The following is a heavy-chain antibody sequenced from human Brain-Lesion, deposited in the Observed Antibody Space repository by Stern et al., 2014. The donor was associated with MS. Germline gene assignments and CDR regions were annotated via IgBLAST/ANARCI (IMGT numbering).Heavy chain of an antibody. CDR3: AGEEDIRYCSGGSCTGNWFDP. Sequence: QLVESGPGLVKPSETLSLTCTVAGGSVSSTSYAWAWIRQPPGKGLEWIGTIYYSGNTYYSPSLKSRLTISLDTSKHQVFLQLRSVTAADTAVYYCAGEEDIRYCSGGSCTGNWFDPWGQGTLVTVSS. CDR1: GGSVSSTSYA. V-gene: IGHV4-39*01. D-gene: IGHD2-15*01. J-gene: IGHJ5*02. CDR2: IYYSGNT.